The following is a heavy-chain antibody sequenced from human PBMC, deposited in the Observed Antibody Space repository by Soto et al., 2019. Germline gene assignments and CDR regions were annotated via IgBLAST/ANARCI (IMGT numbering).Heavy chain of an antibody. CDR3: ARVEGLLWFGELRHYYYYGMDV. D-gene: IGHD3-10*01. J-gene: IGHJ6*02. V-gene: IGHV3-48*03. CDR1: GFTFSSYE. CDR2: ISSSGSTI. Sequence: EVQLVESGGGLVQPGGSLRLSCAASGFTFSSYEMNWVRQAPGKGLEWVSYISSSGSTIYYADSVKGRFTISRDNAKNSLYLQMNSLRAEDTAVYYCARVEGLLWFGELRHYYYYGMDVWGQGTTVTVSS.